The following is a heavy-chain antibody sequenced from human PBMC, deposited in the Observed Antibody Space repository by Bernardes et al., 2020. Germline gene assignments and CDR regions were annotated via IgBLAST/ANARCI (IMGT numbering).Heavy chain of an antibody. Sequence: ASVKVSCKVSGYTLTALSMHWVRQAPGQGLEWMGGFAPEDGATIYAQKFQGRVTMTEDTSTDTAYMELSSLRSEDTAVYYCATAYYDSSIDYWGQGTLVTGSS. CDR3: ATAYYDSSIDY. V-gene: IGHV1-24*01. CDR1: GYTLTALS. CDR2: FAPEDGAT. D-gene: IGHD3-22*01. J-gene: IGHJ4*02.